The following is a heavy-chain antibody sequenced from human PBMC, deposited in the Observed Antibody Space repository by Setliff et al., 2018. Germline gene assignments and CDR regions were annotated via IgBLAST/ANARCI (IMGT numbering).Heavy chain of an antibody. V-gene: IGHV4-34*01. Sequence: SETLSLTRAVYGGSFSDYYWSWIRQSPGKGLEWIGEINHSGSTNYNPSLKTRVTISVDTSKNQFSLTLSSVTAADTAVYYCARETTMTYYFYYMDVWGKGTTVTVSS. J-gene: IGHJ6*03. CDR3: ARETTMTYYFYYMDV. D-gene: IGHD4-17*01. CDR1: GGSFSDYY. CDR2: INHSGST.